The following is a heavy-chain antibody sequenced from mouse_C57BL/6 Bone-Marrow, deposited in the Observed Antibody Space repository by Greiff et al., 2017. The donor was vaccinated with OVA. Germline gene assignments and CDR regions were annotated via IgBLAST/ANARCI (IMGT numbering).Heavy chain of an antibody. CDR3: ASLYYSNYEAY. CDR1: GFSLTSYA. CDR2: IWTGGGT. V-gene: IGHV2-9-1*01. D-gene: IGHD2-5*01. Sequence: VMLVESGPGLVAPSQSLSITCTVSGFSLTSYAISWVRQPPGKGLAWLGVIWTGGGTNYNSALKSRLSISKDNTKSQVFLKMNSLQTDDTAGYYCASLYYSNYEAYWGQGTLVTVSA. J-gene: IGHJ3*01.